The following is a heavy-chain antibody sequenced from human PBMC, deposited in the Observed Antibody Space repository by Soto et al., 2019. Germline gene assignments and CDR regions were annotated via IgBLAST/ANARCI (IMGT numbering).Heavy chain of an antibody. J-gene: IGHJ4*02. CDR3: ARIPHYSDSYYMDY. V-gene: IGHV2-70*01. Sequence: VSGPTLVNPTQTLTLTCTFSGFSLSTLGTCVTWIRQPPGKALEWLALINWDNNEYYNPSLKTRLTISRDTSKNQVVLTMTNVDPVDTATYYCARIPHYSDSYYMDYWGQGTLVTVSS. CDR2: INWDNNE. D-gene: IGHD2-21*01. CDR1: GFSLSTLGTC.